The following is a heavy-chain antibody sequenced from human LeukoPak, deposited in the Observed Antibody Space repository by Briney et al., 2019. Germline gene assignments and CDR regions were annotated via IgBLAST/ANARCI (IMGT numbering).Heavy chain of an antibody. J-gene: IGHJ4*02. CDR3: AKRSPYYFDY. CDR2: ISPDGGEE. CDR1: GFTFNSNG. Sequence: GGSLRLSCAASGFTFNSNGLHWVRQAPGKGLEWVAVISPDGGEESYGDSVKGRFTTSRDNSKNTLYLQMSSLRAEDTAVYYCAKRSPYYFDYWGQGTLVTVSS. V-gene: IGHV3-30*18.